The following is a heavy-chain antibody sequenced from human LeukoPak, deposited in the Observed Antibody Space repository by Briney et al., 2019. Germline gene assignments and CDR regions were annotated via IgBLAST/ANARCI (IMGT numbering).Heavy chain of an antibody. Sequence: PGGSLRLSCAASGFTFSSYSMNWVRRAPGKGLEWVSSISSSSSYIYYADSVKGRFTISRDNAKNSLYLQMNSLRAEDTAVYYCARVSKKIVLMVYAMDVWGQGTTVTVSS. CDR1: GFTFSSYS. J-gene: IGHJ6*02. V-gene: IGHV3-21*01. CDR3: ARVSKKIVLMVYAMDV. D-gene: IGHD2-8*01. CDR2: ISSSSSYI.